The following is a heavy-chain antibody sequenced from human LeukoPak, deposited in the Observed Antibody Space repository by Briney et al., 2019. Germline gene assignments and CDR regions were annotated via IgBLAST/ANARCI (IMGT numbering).Heavy chain of an antibody. CDR3: TRAGLGAVADV. D-gene: IGHD6-13*01. Sequence: PGGSLRLSYAASGFTFSSYSMNWVRQAPGKGLEWISYISSSSTIYYAHSVKGRFTISRDNSKNTLYLQMNSLRVEDTAIYYCTRAGLGAVADVWGQGALVTVSS. CDR1: GFTFSSYS. J-gene: IGHJ4*02. CDR2: ISSSSTI. V-gene: IGHV3-48*01.